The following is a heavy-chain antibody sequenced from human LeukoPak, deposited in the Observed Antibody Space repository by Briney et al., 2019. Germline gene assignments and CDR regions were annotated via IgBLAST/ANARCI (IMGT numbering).Heavy chain of an antibody. J-gene: IGHJ4*02. D-gene: IGHD3-22*01. CDR2: MNPNSGNT. V-gene: IGHV1-8*01. CDR1: GYSFTSYD. Sequence: ASVKVSCKASGYSFTSYDINWVRQAPGQGFEWVGWMNPNSGNTGHAQEFQGRVTMTRDTSMSTAYMELSSLRYEDAAVYYCARGRGYDRTGYVYYFDFWGQGTLVTVSS. CDR3: ARGRGYDRTGYVYYFDF.